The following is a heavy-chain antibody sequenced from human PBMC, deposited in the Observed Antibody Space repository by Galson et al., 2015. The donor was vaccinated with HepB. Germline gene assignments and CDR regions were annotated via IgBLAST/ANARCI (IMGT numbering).Heavy chain of an antibody. CDR2: MNPNSGNT. J-gene: IGHJ6*03. Sequence: SVKVSCKASGYTFTSYDLNWVRQATGQGLEWMGWMNPNSGNTGYAQKFQGRVTMTRNTSISTAYMELSSLRSEDTAVYYCARVPMITFGGVIAQTYYCYMDVWGKGTTVTVSS. D-gene: IGHD3-16*02. V-gene: IGHV1-8*01. CDR1: GYTFTSYD. CDR3: ARVPMITFGGVIAQTYYCYMDV.